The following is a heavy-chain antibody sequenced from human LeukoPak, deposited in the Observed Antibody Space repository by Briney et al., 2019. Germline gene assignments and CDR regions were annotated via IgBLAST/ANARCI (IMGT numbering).Heavy chain of an antibody. D-gene: IGHD6-19*01. CDR3: ARHSGSGWQALGY. V-gene: IGHV1-18*04. Sequence: ASVKVSCKASGYAFSNYGISWVRQAPGLGLEWMGWTSYNGNTNYAQKFQDRVTMTTDTSTTTAYMELRSLESDDTAVCYCARHSGSGWQALGYWGQGTLVTVSS. CDR1: GYAFSNYG. CDR2: TSYNGNT. J-gene: IGHJ4*02.